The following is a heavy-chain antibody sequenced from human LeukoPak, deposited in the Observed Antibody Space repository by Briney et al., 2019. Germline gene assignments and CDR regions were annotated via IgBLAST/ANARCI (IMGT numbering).Heavy chain of an antibody. CDR1: GFTFSSYS. CDR3: ARSGVTIFGVVILSYYFDY. CDR2: ISSSSSYI. J-gene: IGHJ4*02. D-gene: IGHD3-3*01. V-gene: IGHV3-21*01. Sequence: GGSLRLSCAASGFTFSSYSMNWVRQAPGKGLEWDSSISSSSSYIYYADSVKGRFTISRDNAKNSLYLQMNSLRAEDTAVYYCARSGVTIFGVVILSYYFDYWGQGTLVTVSS.